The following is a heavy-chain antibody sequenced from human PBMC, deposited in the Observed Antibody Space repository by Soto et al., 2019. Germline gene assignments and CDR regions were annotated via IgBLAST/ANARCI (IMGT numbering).Heavy chain of an antibody. V-gene: IGHV5-51*01. CDR2: IYPGDSDT. CDR1: GYSFTSYW. CDR3: ARLRDRQQLALDY. J-gene: IGHJ4*02. D-gene: IGHD6-13*01. Sequence: GESLKISCKGSGYSFTSYWIGWVRQMPGKGLEWVGIIYPGDSDTRYSPSFQGQVTISADKSTSTAYLQWSSLKASDTAMYYCARLRDRQQLALDYWGQGTLVTVSS.